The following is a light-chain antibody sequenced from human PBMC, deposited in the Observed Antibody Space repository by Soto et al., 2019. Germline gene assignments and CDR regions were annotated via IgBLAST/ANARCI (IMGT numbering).Light chain of an antibody. CDR1: SSDVGSYNL. Sequence: QSVLTQPASVSGSPGQSITISCTGTSSDVGSYNLVSWYQQHPGKAPKLMIYGDNKRPSGVSNRFSGSKSGNTASLTISGLQAEDEADYYCCSYAGGSTYVFGTGTHLTVL. CDR3: CSYAGGSTYV. CDR2: GDN. V-gene: IGLV2-23*01. J-gene: IGLJ1*01.